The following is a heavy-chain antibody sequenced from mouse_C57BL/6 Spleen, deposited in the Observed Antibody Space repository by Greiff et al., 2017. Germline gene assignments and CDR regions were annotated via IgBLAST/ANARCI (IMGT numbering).Heavy chain of an antibody. CDR2: IFPGSGST. CDR1: GYTFTDYY. J-gene: IGHJ1*03. D-gene: IGHD1-1*01. V-gene: IGHV1-75*01. Sequence: QVQLQQPGPELVKPGASVKISCKASGYTFTDYYINWVKQRPGQGLEWIGWIFPGSGSTYYNEKFKGKATLTVDKSSSTAYMLRSSLTSDDSAGYFWAISDYGSRACDVWGTGTTVTVSS. CDR3: AISDYGSRACDV.